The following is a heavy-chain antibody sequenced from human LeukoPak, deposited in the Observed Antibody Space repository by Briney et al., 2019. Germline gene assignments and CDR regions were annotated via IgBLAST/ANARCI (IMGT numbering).Heavy chain of an antibody. CDR1: GGSISSYY. CDR3: ARGGCSSTSCPFRWFDP. D-gene: IGHD2-2*01. CDR2: IYYSGST. V-gene: IGHV4-59*12. Sequence: PSETLSLTCTVSGGSISSYYWSWIRQPPGKGLEWIGYIYYSGSTNYNPSLKSRVTISVDTSKNQFSLKLSSVTAADTAVYYCARGGCSSTSCPFRWFDPRGQGTLVTVSS. J-gene: IGHJ5*02.